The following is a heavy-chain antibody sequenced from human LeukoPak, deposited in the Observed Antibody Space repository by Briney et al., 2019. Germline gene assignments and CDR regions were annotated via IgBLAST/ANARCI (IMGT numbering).Heavy chain of an antibody. CDR1: GFTFSDYY. Sequence: GGSLRLSCAASGFTFSDYYMSWIRQAPGKGLEWVSYISSSSSYTNYADSVKGRFTISRDNAKNSLYLQMNSLRAEDTAVYYCARDLQTGLAFDAWGQGTVVAVSS. J-gene: IGHJ3*01. CDR2: ISSSSSYT. D-gene: IGHD7-27*01. V-gene: IGHV3-11*05. CDR3: ARDLQTGLAFDA.